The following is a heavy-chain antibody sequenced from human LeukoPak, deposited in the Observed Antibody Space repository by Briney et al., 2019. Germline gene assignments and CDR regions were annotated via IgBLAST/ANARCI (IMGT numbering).Heavy chain of an antibody. J-gene: IGHJ3*02. V-gene: IGHV3-23*01. CDR2: ISGSGGST. CDR1: GFTFSSYA. CDR3: AKDRQVTMIVVVQDAFDI. D-gene: IGHD3-22*01. Sequence: GGSLRLPCAASGFTFSSYAMSWVRQAPGKGLEWVSAISGSGGSTYYADSVKGRFTISRDSSKNTLYLQMNSLRAEDTAVYYCAKDRQVTMIVVVQDAFDIWGQGTMVTVSS.